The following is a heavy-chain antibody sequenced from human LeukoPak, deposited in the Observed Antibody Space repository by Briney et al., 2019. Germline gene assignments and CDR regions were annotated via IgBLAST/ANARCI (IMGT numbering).Heavy chain of an antibody. V-gene: IGHV5-51*01. D-gene: IGHD3-16*02. CDR1: GYSFTSYW. CDR2: IYPGDSDT. J-gene: IGHJ4*02. Sequence: GESLKISCKGSGYSFTSYWIGWVRQMPGKGLEWMGIIYPGDSDTRYRTSFQGQVTISADKSISTAYLLWSSLKASDTAMYYCARRRLGELSSTSFDYWGQGTLVTVSS. CDR3: ARRRLGELSSTSFDY.